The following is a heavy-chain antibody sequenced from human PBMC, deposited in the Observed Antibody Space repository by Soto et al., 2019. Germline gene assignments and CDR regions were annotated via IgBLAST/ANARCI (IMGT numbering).Heavy chain of an antibody. J-gene: IGHJ2*01. CDR1: GFTFDDYA. V-gene: IGHV3-9*01. CDR3: AKDLGAVAGYFDL. Sequence: EVQLVESGGGLVQPGRSLRLSCAASGFTFDDYAMHWVRQAPGKGLEWVSGISWNSGSIGYVDSVKGRFTISRDNAKNSLYLQMNSLRAEDTALYYCAKDLGAVAGYFDLWGRGTLVTVSS. D-gene: IGHD6-19*01. CDR2: ISWNSGSI.